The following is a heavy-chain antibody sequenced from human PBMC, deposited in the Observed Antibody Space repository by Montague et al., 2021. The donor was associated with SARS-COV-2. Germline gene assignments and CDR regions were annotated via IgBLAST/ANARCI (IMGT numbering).Heavy chain of an antibody. CDR3: ARARGGSYYYDMDV. J-gene: IGHJ6*02. CDR1: GFTCSSYA. V-gene: IGHV3-30-3*01. D-gene: IGHD2-15*01. Sequence: SLRLSCAATGFTCSSYAMHWDRQAPGKGLEWVAVISYDGSNKYYADSVKGRYTISRDNSKYTLYLQMYSLRAEDTTVYDCARARGGSYYYDMDVWGQGTTVTV. CDR2: ISYDGSNK.